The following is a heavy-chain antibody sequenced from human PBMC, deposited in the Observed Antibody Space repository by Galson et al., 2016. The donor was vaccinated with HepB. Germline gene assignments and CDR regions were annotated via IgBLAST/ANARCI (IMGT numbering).Heavy chain of an antibody. CDR3: ARVKTKIRGIMRSPNFDS. D-gene: IGHD3-10*01. Sequence: TLSLTCSVSGGSISSGGSYWSWVRQHPGKGLEWIGYIYYSGTTYYNPSLKSRATFAVDTSRDQFSLNLTSVTAADTAVYYCARVKTKIRGIMRSPNFDSWGQGILVTVSS. CDR1: GGSISSGGSY. J-gene: IGHJ4*02. CDR2: IYYSGTT. V-gene: IGHV4-31*03.